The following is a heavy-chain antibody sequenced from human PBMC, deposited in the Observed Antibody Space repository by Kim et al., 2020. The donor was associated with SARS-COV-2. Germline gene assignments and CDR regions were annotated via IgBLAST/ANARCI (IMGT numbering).Heavy chain of an antibody. D-gene: IGHD3-22*01. CDR3: ARDYDSSGYYDI. CDR1: GGSLSSSGYY. CDR2: IYYRGST. Sequence: SETLSLTCTVSGGSLSSSGYYWSWFRQHPGKGLEWIGYIYYRGSTYYSPSLKSRLTISVDTSKNQFSLKLSSVSAADTAVYYCARDYDSSGYYDIWGQ. V-gene: IGHV4-31*03. J-gene: IGHJ1*01.